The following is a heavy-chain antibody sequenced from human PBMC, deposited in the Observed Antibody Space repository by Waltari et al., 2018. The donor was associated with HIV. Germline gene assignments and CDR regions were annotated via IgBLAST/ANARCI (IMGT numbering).Heavy chain of an antibody. J-gene: IGHJ4*02. CDR3: AKDGRGGCDNADCYTYFDS. V-gene: IGHV1-3*01. D-gene: IGHD2-21*01. CDR2: IDASTGKR. CDR1: GDCFTTFD. Sequence: QVQLVQSGAEVKKPGASVSGSCKASGDCFTTFDIYSVHQDPGQRIVWMGLIDASTGKRNYSRNLQGRVSATWDTYATTAYMDQSSLRSEDTALYYCAKDGRGGCDNADCYTYFDSWGQGTLVTVSS.